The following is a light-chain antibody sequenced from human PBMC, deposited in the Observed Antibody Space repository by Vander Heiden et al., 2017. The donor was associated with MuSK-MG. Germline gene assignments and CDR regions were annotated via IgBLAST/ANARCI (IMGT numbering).Light chain of an antibody. CDR2: AAS. V-gene: IGKV1-8*01. Sequence: AIRMTQSPSSFSASTGDRVTITCRASQGISSYLAWYQQKPGKAPKLLIYAASTLQSGVPSRFGGSGSGTDFTLTISCLQSEDFATYYCQQYDSYPLTFGGGTKVEIK. CDR1: QGISSY. CDR3: QQYDSYPLT. J-gene: IGKJ4*01.